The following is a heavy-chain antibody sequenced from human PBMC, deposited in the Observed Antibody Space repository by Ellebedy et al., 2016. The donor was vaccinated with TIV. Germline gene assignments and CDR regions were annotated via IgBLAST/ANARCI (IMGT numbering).Heavy chain of an antibody. J-gene: IGHJ4*02. CDR3: EARY. V-gene: IGHV3-15*01. CDR1: GFTFSDAW. CDR2: IKSKTDGGTT. Sequence: GGSLRLXXVVSGFTFSDAWMGWARQGPGKGLEYIGRIKSKTDGGTTDYAAPVKGRFTISRDDSKNMLYLQMNSLEIEDTAVYYCEARYWGQGTLVTVSS.